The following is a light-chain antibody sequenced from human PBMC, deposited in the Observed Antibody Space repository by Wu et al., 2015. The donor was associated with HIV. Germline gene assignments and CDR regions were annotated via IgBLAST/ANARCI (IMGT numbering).Light chain of an antibody. Sequence: AIRMTQFPSSLSASTGDKVTITCRASQDISDSLAWYQQKPGKAPKLLISGASTLQSGVPSRFSGSGSGTQFTLTIDCLQSEDVASYYCQHYYNYPRAFGLGDQAGYQT. CDR3: QHYYNYPRA. CDR1: QDISDS. CDR2: GAS. J-gene: IGKJ2*01. V-gene: IGKV1-8*01.